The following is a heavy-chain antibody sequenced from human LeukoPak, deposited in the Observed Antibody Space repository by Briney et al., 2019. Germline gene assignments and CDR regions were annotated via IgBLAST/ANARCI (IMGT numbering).Heavy chain of an antibody. CDR3: ARRPSGWYTPYGMDV. V-gene: IGHV3-11*01. D-gene: IGHD6-19*01. CDR2: ISSSGSTI. J-gene: IGHJ6*02. CDR1: GFTFSDYD. Sequence: GALRLSCAASGFTFSDYDMSWIRQAPGKGLEWVSYISSSGSTIYYADSVKGRFTISRDNAKNSLYLRMNSLRAEDTAVYYCARRPSGWYTPYGMDVWGQGTTVTVSS.